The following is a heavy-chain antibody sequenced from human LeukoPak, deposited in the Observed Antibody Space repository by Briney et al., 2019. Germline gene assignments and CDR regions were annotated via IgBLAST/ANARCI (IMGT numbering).Heavy chain of an antibody. V-gene: IGHV3-23*01. CDR2: IGTNEART. Sequence: PGGSLRLSRVASGFTFSRYAMNWVRQTPGKRLEWVSLIGTNEARTHYADSVKGRFTISRDNSKNTLFLQMHSVRAEDTAVYYCAKDLDSTDLYDNADWGQGTLVTVSS. CDR3: AKDLDSTDLYDNAD. CDR1: GFTFSRYA. D-gene: IGHD2/OR15-2a*01. J-gene: IGHJ1*01.